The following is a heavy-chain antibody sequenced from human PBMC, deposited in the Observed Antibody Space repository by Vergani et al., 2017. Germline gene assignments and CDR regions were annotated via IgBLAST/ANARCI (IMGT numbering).Heavy chain of an antibody. CDR2: IYSGGTT. D-gene: IGHD6-19*01. CDR3: ARLGWGASPGEDF. V-gene: IGHV4-39*01. Sequence: QVQLQESGPRLVKPSETLSLTCTVSGGSISSDSYYWGWIRQPPGKGLEWIGTIYSGGTTYFNPSLKSQAYICGDTSKNQFSLKLNSVAAADTALYSCARLGWGASPGEDFWGQGTLVTVSS. CDR1: GGSISSDSYY. J-gene: IGHJ4*02.